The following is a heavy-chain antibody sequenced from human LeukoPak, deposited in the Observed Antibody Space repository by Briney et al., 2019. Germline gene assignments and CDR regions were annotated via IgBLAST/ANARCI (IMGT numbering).Heavy chain of an antibody. Sequence: RSGGSLRLSCAASGFTFSSYAMHWVRQAPGKGLEWVAVISYDGSNKYYADSVKGRFTISRVNSKNTLYLQMNSLRAEDTAVYYCWVCYDSSGYPHNFDYWGQGTLVTVSS. J-gene: IGHJ4*02. D-gene: IGHD3-22*01. CDR3: WVCYDSSGYPHNFDY. CDR2: ISYDGSNK. V-gene: IGHV3-30-3*01. CDR1: GFTFSSYA.